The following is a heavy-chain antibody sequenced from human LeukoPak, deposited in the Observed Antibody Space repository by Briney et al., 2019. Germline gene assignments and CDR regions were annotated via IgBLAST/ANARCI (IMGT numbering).Heavy chain of an antibody. J-gene: IGHJ4*02. Sequence: GGSLRLSCAASGFTFSNAWMSWVRQAPGKGLEWVGRIKSKTDGGTTDYAAPVKGRFTISRDDSKNTLYLQMNSLKTEDTAVYYCTTVAVAGIITEHNDYWGQGTLVTVSS. V-gene: IGHV3-15*01. D-gene: IGHD6-19*01. CDR2: IKSKTDGGTT. CDR1: GFTFSNAW. CDR3: TTVAVAGIITEHNDY.